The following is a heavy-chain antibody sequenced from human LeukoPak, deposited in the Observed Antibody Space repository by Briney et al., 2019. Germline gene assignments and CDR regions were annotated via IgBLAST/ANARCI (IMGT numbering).Heavy chain of an antibody. CDR3: ATDRGDDSSGYYPSGFDY. CDR2: FDPEDGET. D-gene: IGHD3-22*01. CDR1: GYTLTELS. J-gene: IGHJ4*02. Sequence: ASVKVSCKVSGYTLTELSMHWVRQAPGKGLEWMGGFDPEDGETIYAQKFQGRVTMTEDTSTDTAYMELSSLRSEDTAVYYCATDRGDDSSGYYPSGFDYWGQGTLVTVSS. V-gene: IGHV1-24*01.